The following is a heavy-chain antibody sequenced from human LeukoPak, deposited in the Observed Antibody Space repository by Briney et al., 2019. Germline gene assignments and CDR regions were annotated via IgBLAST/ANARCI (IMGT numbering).Heavy chain of an antibody. CDR3: AKRGGQGSGSYFNWFDP. CDR1: GFTFSSYG. D-gene: IGHD3-10*01. CDR2: IRYDDGSNK. V-gene: IGHV3-30*02. J-gene: IGHJ5*02. Sequence: PGGSLRLSCAASGFTFSSYGMHWVRQAPGKGLEGVAFIRYDDGSNKYYADSVKGRFTISRDNSKNMLYLQMNSLRAEDTAVYYCAKRGGQGSGSYFNWFDPWGQGTLVTVSS.